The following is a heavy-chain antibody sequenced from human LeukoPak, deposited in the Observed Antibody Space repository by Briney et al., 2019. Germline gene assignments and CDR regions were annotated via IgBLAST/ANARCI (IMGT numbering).Heavy chain of an antibody. V-gene: IGHV3-33*06. J-gene: IGHJ4*02. CDR3: AKARGEQNGGSNY. D-gene: IGHD2-15*01. CDR2: IWFDGSNK. Sequence: QSGGSLRLSCAASGFIFSSYGMYWVRQAPGKGLEWVALIWFDGSNKYYADSVKGRFTISRDNSKNTLYLQMNSLRAEDTAVYYCAKARGEQNGGSNYWGQGTQVIVSS. CDR1: GFIFSSYG.